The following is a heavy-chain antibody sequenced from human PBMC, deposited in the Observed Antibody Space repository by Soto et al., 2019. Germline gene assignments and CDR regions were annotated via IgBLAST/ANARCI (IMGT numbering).Heavy chain of an antibody. Sequence: LRLSCAASGFIFNNYVMTWVRLAPGKGLEWVSGVKGNGGSTHYADSVKGRFTISRDDSKNALYLQMNSLRADDTAVYHCTRGLGSLDPFDAWGPGTRVTVSS. CDR1: GFIFNNYV. D-gene: IGHD3-16*01. CDR3: TRGLGSLDPFDA. J-gene: IGHJ3*01. CDR2: VKGNGGST. V-gene: IGHV3-23*01.